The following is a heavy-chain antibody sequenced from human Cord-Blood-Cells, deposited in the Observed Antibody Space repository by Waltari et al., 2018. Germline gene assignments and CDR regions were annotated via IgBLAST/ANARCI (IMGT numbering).Heavy chain of an antibody. CDR2: IYYSGST. V-gene: IGHV4-39*01. Sequence: QLQLQESGPGLVKPSETLSLTCPVSGGSISSSSYYWGWSRQPPGKGLEWIGSIYYSGSTYYNPSLKSRVTISVDTSKNQFSLKLSSVTAADTAVYYCARREDGDYWFDPWGQGTLVTVSS. CDR1: GGSISSSSYY. D-gene: IGHD4-17*01. CDR3: ARREDGDYWFDP. J-gene: IGHJ5*02.